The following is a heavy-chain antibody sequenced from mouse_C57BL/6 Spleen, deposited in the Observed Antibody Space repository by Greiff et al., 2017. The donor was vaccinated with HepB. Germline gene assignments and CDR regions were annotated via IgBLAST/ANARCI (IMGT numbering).Heavy chain of an antibody. Sequence: QVQLQQPGAELVKPGASVKLSCKASGYTFTSYWIQWVKQRPGQGLEWIGEIDPSDSYTNYNQKFKGKATLTVDTSSSTAYMQLSSLTSEDSAVYYCARRGISIYAMDYWGQGTSVTVSS. CDR2: IDPSDSYT. CDR3: ARRGISIYAMDY. CDR1: GYTFTSYW. D-gene: IGHD2-10*02. J-gene: IGHJ4*01. V-gene: IGHV1-50*01.